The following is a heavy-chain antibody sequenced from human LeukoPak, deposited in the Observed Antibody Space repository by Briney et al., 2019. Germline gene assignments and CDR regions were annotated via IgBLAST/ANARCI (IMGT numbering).Heavy chain of an antibody. Sequence: SETLSLTCTVSGGSVSSGSYYWSWIRQPPGKGLEWIGEINHSGSTNYNPSLKSRVTISVDTSKNQFSLKLSSVTAADTAVYYCARGVFYYGSGSYEDYWGQGTLVTVSS. V-gene: IGHV4-39*07. CDR3: ARGVFYYGSGSYEDY. J-gene: IGHJ4*02. D-gene: IGHD3-10*01. CDR2: INHSGST. CDR1: GGSVSSGSYY.